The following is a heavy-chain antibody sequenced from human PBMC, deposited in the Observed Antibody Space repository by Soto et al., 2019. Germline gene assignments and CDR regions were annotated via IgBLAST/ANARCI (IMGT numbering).Heavy chain of an antibody. J-gene: IGHJ3*02. V-gene: IGHV3-74*01. CDR3: ARGVRGAYGLDI. CDR2: MSSDWSRT. D-gene: IGHD2-21*01. CDR1: GFTFSSYW. Sequence: EVQLVESGGGLVPPGGSLRLSCVDSGFTFSSYWMHWVRQAPGKGLVWVARMSSDWSRTNYADSVKGRFTISRDNAKNTLYLQMNSLRAEETAVYYWARGVRGAYGLDIWGQGTMVTVSS.